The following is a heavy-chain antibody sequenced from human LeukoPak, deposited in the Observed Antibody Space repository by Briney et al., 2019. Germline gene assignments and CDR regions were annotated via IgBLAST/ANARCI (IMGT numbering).Heavy chain of an antibody. D-gene: IGHD7-27*01. CDR3: ASRKLGNDY. CDR2: IYHTGST. V-gene: IGHV4-61*05. J-gene: IGHJ4*02. Sequence: SETLSLTCTVSGDSISTSNSYWGWIRQPPGKGLEWIGYIYHTGSTSYSPSLKSRVTISADTSQNQFSLKLSSVTAADTAVYYCASRKLGNDYWGQGTLVIVSS. CDR1: GDSISTSNSY.